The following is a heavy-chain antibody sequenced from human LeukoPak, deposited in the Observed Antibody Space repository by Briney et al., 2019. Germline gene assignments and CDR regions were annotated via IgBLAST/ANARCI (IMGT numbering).Heavy chain of an antibody. J-gene: IGHJ4*02. CDR3: ARAPTTVTFDY. V-gene: IGHV4-59*01. CDR1: GGSISGYY. D-gene: IGHD4-17*01. Sequence: SETLSLTCTVSGGSISGYYWNWIRQPPGKGLEWIGYIYYSGNTNYNPSLKSRVTISVDTSKNQFSLKLSSVTAADTAVYYCARAPTTVTFDYWGQGTLVTVSS. CDR2: IYYSGNT.